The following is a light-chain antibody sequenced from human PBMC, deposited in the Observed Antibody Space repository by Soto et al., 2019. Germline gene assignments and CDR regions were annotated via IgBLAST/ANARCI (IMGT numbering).Light chain of an antibody. J-gene: IGKJ5*01. CDR2: TAS. V-gene: IGKV1-5*03. CDR3: QQYVTYSSIT. Sequence: DNQMTQSPSTLSASVGDRVTITCRASQNIGSWLAWYQQKPGKAPKLLIYTASSLESGVPSRFSGSGSGTEFPLTISSLQPDDFATYYCQQYVTYSSITFGQGTRLEIK. CDR1: QNIGSW.